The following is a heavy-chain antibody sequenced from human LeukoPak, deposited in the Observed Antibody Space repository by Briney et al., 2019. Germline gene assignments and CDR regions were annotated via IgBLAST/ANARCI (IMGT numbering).Heavy chain of an antibody. V-gene: IGHV3-11*01. CDR2: ISSSGSTI. J-gene: IGHJ4*02. CDR1: GFTFSDYY. CDR3: ASMTTYCGGDCYFFDY. Sequence: GGSLRLSCAASGFTFSDYYMSWIRQAPGKGLEWVSYISSSGSTIYYADSVKGRFTISRDNAKNSLYLQMNSLRAEDTAVYYCASMTTYCGGDCYFFDYWGQGTLVTVSS. D-gene: IGHD2-21*02.